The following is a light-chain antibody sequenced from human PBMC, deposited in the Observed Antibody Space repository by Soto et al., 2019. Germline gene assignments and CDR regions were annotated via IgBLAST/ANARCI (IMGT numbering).Light chain of an antibody. Sequence: EIVLTQSPATLSLSPGERATLSCRTSQSVSKYFAWYQQKPGRAPRLLIYDASSRATGIPARFIGSGSGTDFTLTLSSLEPEDFAIYYCQQRSNWPITFGQGTRLEIK. CDR2: DAS. CDR3: QQRSNWPIT. V-gene: IGKV3-11*01. CDR1: QSVSKY. J-gene: IGKJ5*01.